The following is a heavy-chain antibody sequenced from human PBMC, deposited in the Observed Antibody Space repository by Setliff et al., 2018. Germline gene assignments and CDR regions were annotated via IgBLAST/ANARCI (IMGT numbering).Heavy chain of an antibody. V-gene: IGHV3-74*01. CDR1: GFTFNTYW. Sequence: GGSLRLSCAAPGFTFNTYWMHWVRQAPGKGLAWFSHINSDGSGTSYADSVKGRFTISRDNAKNTLYLQMNSLRAEDTAVFYCVAVRWNYPTVWGQGTLVTVSS. CDR3: VAVRWNYPTV. J-gene: IGHJ4*02. D-gene: IGHD1-7*01. CDR2: INSDGSGT.